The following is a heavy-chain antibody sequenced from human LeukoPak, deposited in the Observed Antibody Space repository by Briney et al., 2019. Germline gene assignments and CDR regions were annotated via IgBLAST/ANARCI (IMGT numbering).Heavy chain of an antibody. CDR2: IMRDGSEK. Sequence: PGGSLRLSCAASGFTFSSYWMSWVRQAPGKGLEWVANIMRDGSEKNYVDSVKGRFTISRHNAKSSLYLQMNSLRVEDTAVYYCVRDPSAGSKSWGKETLVTVSS. CDR3: VRDPSAGSKS. D-gene: IGHD6-13*01. CDR1: GFTFSSYW. V-gene: IGHV3-7*01. J-gene: IGHJ4*02.